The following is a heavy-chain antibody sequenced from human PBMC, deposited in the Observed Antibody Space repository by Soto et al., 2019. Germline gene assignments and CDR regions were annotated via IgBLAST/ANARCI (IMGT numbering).Heavy chain of an antibody. CDR1: GFSLSTSGVG. CDR2: IYWDDDK. V-gene: IGHV2-5*02. Sequence: SGPTLVNPTQTLTLTCTFSGFSLSTSGVGVGWIRQPPGKALEWLALIYWDDDKRYSPSLKSRLTITKDTSKNQVVLTLTNMDPVETAKYYCAQSQRAHSYGPYYYSGMDVWGQGTRFTFSS. D-gene: IGHD5-18*01. J-gene: IGHJ6*02. CDR3: AQSQRAHSYGPYYYSGMDV.